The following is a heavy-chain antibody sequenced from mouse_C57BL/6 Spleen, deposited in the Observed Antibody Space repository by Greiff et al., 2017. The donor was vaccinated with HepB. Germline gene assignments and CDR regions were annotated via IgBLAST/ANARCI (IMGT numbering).Heavy chain of an antibody. CDR3: AFITTVVTPFAY. Sequence: EVMLVESVAELVRPGASVKLSCTASGFNIKNTYMHWVKQRPEQGLEWIGRIDPANGNTKYAPKFQGKATITADTSSNTAYLQLSSLTSEDTAIYYCAFITTVVTPFAYWGQGTLVTVSA. CDR2: IDPANGNT. J-gene: IGHJ3*01. CDR1: GFNIKNTY. D-gene: IGHD1-1*01. V-gene: IGHV14-3*01.